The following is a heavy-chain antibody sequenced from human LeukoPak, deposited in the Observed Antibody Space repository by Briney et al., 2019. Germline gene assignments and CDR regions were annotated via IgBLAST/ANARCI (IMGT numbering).Heavy chain of an antibody. CDR2: IYHSGST. D-gene: IGHD3-16*01. V-gene: IGHV4-38-2*02. Sequence: SETLSLTCTVSGYSISSGYYWGWIRQPPGKGLEWIGSIYHSGSTYYNPSLKSRVTISVDTSKNQFSLKLSSVTAADTAVYYCARLAGYAWGYYFDYWGQGTLVTVSS. CDR3: ARLAGYAWGYYFDY. J-gene: IGHJ4*02. CDR1: GYSISSGYY.